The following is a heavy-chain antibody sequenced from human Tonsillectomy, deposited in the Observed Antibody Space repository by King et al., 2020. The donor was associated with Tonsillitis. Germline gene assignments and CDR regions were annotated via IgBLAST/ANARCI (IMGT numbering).Heavy chain of an antibody. V-gene: IGHV3-30*01. CDR3: ARGGDY. CDR2: LSYDGSNE. D-gene: IGHD1-26*01. CDR1: GFTFSSYA. J-gene: IGHJ4*02. Sequence: VQLVESGGGVVQPGRSLRLSCAASGFTFSSYAMHWVRQAPGKGVVGGAVLSYDGSNEYYADSVKGRFTISRDDSKNTLYLQMNSLRAEDTAVYYCARGGDYWGQGTLVTVSS.